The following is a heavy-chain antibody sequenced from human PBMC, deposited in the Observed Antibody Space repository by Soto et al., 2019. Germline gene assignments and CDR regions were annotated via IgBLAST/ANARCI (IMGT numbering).Heavy chain of an antibody. J-gene: IGHJ4*02. D-gene: IGHD6-13*01. Sequence: PWASVKVSCKGSGYTLTELSMHWVRQAPGKGLEWMGGFDPEDGETIYAQKFQGRVTMTEDTSTDTAYMELSSLRSEDTAVYYCATKSHSSSWYVEFDYWGQGTLVTVSS. V-gene: IGHV1-24*01. CDR3: ATKSHSSSWYVEFDY. CDR2: FDPEDGET. CDR1: GYTLTELS.